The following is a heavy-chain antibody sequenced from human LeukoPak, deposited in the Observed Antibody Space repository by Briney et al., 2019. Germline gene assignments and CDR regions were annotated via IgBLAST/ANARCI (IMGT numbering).Heavy chain of an antibody. CDR1: GYTFTSYD. CDR3: ARAESEAAAGTEYYYYYYMDV. J-gene: IGHJ6*03. D-gene: IGHD6-13*01. Sequence: ASVKVSCKASGYTFTSYDINWVRQATGQGLEWMGWMNPNSGNTGYAQKFQGRVTITRNTSISTAYMELSSLRSEDTAVYYCARAESEAAAGTEYYYYYYMDVWGKGTTVTVSS. V-gene: IGHV1-8*03. CDR2: MNPNSGNT.